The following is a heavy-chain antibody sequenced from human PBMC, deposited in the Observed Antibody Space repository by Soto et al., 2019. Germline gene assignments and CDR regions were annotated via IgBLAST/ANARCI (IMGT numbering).Heavy chain of an antibody. J-gene: IGHJ4*02. D-gene: IGHD6-13*01. CDR3: PEGPGAIAADRYCDY. CDR2: IYPGDSDT. CDR1: GYSFTSYW. V-gene: IGHV5-51*04. Sequence: EYLKLSFNGSGYSFTSYWFGWVRHTPGKGLEWMGIIYPGDSDTRYSPSFQGQVTISAHKLISTAYLQWSSLKSSATAMYYCPEGPGAIAADRYCDYWGQGTLVTVSS.